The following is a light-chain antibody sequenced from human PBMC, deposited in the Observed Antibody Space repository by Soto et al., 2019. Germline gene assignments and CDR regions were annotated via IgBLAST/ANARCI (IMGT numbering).Light chain of an antibody. V-gene: IGKV3-20*01. Sequence: EIVLTQSPGTLSLSPGERATLSCRASQSVSSSYLAWYQQKPGQAPMLLIYGASSRATGIPDRFSGSGSGTDFTITISRLAPEDFAVYYCQQYGSSPPITFGQGTRLEIK. CDR2: GAS. CDR3: QQYGSSPPIT. J-gene: IGKJ5*01. CDR1: QSVSSSY.